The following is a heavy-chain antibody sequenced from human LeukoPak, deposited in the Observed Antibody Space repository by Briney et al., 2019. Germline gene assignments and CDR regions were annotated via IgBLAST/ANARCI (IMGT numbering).Heavy chain of an antibody. CDR1: GFTLSSCA. V-gene: IGHV3-23*01. J-gene: IGHJ4*02. D-gene: IGHD3-3*01. Sequence: GGSLRLSCTASGFTLSSCAMSWVRQAPGKGLEWVSAISGSGGSTYYADSVKGRFTISRDNSKNTLYLQMNSLRAEDTAVYYCAKGRSRFLEGSLDYWGQGTLVTVSS. CDR3: AKGRSRFLEGSLDY. CDR2: ISGSGGST.